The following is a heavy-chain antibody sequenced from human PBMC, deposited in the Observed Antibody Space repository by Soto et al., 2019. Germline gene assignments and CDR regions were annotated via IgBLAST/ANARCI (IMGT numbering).Heavy chain of an antibody. J-gene: IGHJ4*02. D-gene: IGHD3-10*01. V-gene: IGHV1-69*02. CDR3: ASSYGSGYRAFDS. CDR1: GDTFNFYS. Sequence: ASVKVSCKASGDTFNFYSINWVRQAPGLGLEWMGRINPILSMSNYAQRFQGRVTMTADKSTSTAYMELSSLRSEDTAMYYCASSYGSGYRAFDSWGQGALVTVSS. CDR2: INPILSMS.